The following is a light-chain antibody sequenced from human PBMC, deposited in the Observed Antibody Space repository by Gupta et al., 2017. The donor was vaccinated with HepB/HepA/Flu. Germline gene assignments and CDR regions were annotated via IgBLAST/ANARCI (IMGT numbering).Light chain of an antibody. V-gene: IGLV2-14*03. Sequence: QSALTQPAPVSGSPGQSITISCTGTSSDVGGYNYVSWYQQHPGKAPKLMIYDVSNRPSGVSNRFSGSKSGNTASLTISGLQAEDEADYYCSSYTSSSTLLVFGTGTKVTVL. CDR3: SSYTSSSTLLV. J-gene: IGLJ1*01. CDR1: SSDVGGYNY. CDR2: DVS.